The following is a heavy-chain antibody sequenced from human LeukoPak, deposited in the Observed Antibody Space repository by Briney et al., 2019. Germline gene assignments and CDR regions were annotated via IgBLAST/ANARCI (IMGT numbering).Heavy chain of an antibody. CDR3: AREARAAVAGTFDY. D-gene: IGHD6-19*01. CDR2: IYYSGST. Sequence: SETLSLTCTVSGGSISSYYWSWIRQPPGKGLEWIGYIYYSGSTNYNPSLKSRVTISVDTSKNQFSLKLSSVTAADTAVYYCAREARAAVAGTFDYWGQGTLVTVSS. J-gene: IGHJ4*02. V-gene: IGHV4-59*12. CDR1: GGSISSYY.